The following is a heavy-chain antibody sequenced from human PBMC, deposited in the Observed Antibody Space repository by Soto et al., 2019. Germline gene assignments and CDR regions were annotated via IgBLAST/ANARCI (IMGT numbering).Heavy chain of an antibody. CDR3: ATAEVDY. CDR2: MNSDGGII. V-gene: IGHV3-74*01. CDR1: GYTFGNHW. J-gene: IGHJ4*02. Sequence: GGSLRLSCAVAGYTFGNHWMHWVRQAPGKGLEWVSRMNSDGGIINYADSVKGRFTVSRDNARNTLYLQMNSLRVEDTAVYYCATAEVDYWGPGTRGTVS.